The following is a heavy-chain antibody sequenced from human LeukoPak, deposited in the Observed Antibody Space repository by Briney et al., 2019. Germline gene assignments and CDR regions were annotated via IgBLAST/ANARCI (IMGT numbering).Heavy chain of an antibody. CDR3: ARVFGGFGEENAFDI. D-gene: IGHD3-10*01. CDR2: IYYSGST. V-gene: IGHV4-31*03. Sequence: SQTLSLTCTVSGGSISSGGYYWSWIRQHPGKGLEWIGYIYYSGSTYYNPSLKSRVTISVDTSTNQFSLKLSSVTAADTAVYYCARVFGGFGEENAFDIWGQGTMVTVSS. J-gene: IGHJ3*02. CDR1: GGSISSGGYY.